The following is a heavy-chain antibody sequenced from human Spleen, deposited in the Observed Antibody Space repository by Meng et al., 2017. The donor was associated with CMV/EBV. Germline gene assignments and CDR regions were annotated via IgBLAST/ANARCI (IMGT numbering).Heavy chain of an antibody. V-gene: IGHV5-51*01. CDR3: ARLVRISSSIPVAGPNPHFDS. D-gene: IGHD6-19*01. J-gene: IGHJ4*02. CDR1: W. CDR2: IYPGDSDT. Sequence: WRGWGGQKPRKGLEWMGIIYPGDSDTRHSTYFQGQVSNTADKSSSTAYLQWRSLQASDKAISYCARLVRISSSIPVAGPNPHFDSWGQGTLVTVSS.